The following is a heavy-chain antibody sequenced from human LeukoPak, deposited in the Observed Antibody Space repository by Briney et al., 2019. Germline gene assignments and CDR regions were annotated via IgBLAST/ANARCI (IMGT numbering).Heavy chain of an antibody. Sequence: GSLRLSWAAPGFNFSNYWMSRVRQAPGKGLEWVANIKQDGSEKYYVDSVKGRFTISRDSAKNSLYLQMNSLRAEDTAVYYCARVGGGDLDYWGQGALVTVSS. CDR2: IKQDGSEK. CDR1: GFNFSNYW. J-gene: IGHJ4*02. CDR3: ARVGGGDLDY. D-gene: IGHD2-15*01. V-gene: IGHV3-7*03.